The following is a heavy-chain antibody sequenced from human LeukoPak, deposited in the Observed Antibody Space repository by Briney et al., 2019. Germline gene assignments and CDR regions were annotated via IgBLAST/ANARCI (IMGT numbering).Heavy chain of an antibody. CDR3: AKSYDSSGYYIPPPLDY. CDR2: ISGSGGST. CDR1: GFAFSSYA. D-gene: IGHD3-22*01. Sequence: GGSLRLSCAAYGFAFSSYAMSWVRQAPGKGLEWVSAISGSGGSTYYADSVKGRFTISRDNSKNTLYLQMNSLRAEDTAVYYCAKSYDSSGYYIPPPLDYWGQGTLVTVSS. V-gene: IGHV3-23*01. J-gene: IGHJ4*02.